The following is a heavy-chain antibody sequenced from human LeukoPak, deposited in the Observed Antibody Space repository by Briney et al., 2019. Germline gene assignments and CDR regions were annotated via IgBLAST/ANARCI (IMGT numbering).Heavy chain of an antibody. Sequence: SETLSLTCTVSGGSISSSSYYWSWIRQPPGKGLEWIGEINHSGSTNYNPSLKSRVTISVDTSKNQFSLKLSSVTAADTAVYYCARTGPYYDYVWGSSRRYYFDYWGQGTLVTVSS. CDR1: GGSISSSSYY. CDR3: ARTGPYYDYVWGSSRRYYFDY. CDR2: INHSGST. J-gene: IGHJ4*02. V-gene: IGHV4-39*07. D-gene: IGHD3-16*01.